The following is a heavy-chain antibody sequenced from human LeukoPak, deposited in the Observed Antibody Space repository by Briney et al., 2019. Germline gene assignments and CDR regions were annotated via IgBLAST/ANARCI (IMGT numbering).Heavy chain of an antibody. Sequence: GESLKISCKGSGYSFTSYWIGWVRQMPGKGLEWMGIIYPGDSDTRYSPSFQGQVTISADKSISTAYLQWSSLKASDTAMYYCARLDTAMVTLRPEHFDYWGQGTLVTVSS. J-gene: IGHJ4*02. CDR1: GYSFTSYW. V-gene: IGHV5-51*01. D-gene: IGHD5-18*01. CDR3: ARLDTAMVTLRPEHFDY. CDR2: IYPGDSDT.